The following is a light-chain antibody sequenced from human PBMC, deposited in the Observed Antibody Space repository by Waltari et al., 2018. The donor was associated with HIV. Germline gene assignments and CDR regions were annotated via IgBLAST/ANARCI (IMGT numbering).Light chain of an antibody. J-gene: IGKJ1*01. CDR3: QEYNTYTGT. CDR1: QSIGLW. V-gene: IGKV1-5*03. Sequence: DIQMTQSPSTLSASVGDRVTITCRASQSIGLWLAWYQQQPGKAPKLLIYKASSLHTGVPSRFSGSGSGTEFTLTISSLQPFDFATYYCQEYNTYTGTFGQGTKVEVK. CDR2: KAS.